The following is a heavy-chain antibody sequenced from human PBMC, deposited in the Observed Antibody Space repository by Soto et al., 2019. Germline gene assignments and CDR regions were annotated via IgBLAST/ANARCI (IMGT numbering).Heavy chain of an antibody. D-gene: IGHD3-3*01. Sequence: ASVKVSCKASGYTFTSYGISWVRQAPGQGLEWMGWISAYNGNTNYAQKLQGRVTMTTDTSTSTAYMELRSLRSDDTAVYYCAWEVWGYDFWSTRKYAWGQGTLVPISS. CDR3: AWEVWGYDFWSTRKYA. J-gene: IGHJ4*02. CDR2: ISAYNGNT. V-gene: IGHV1-18*01. CDR1: GYTFTSYG.